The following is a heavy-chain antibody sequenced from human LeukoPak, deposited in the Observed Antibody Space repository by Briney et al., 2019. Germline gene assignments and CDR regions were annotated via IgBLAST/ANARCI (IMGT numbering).Heavy chain of an antibody. Sequence: KPSETLSLTCAVYGGSFSGYYWSWIRQPPGKGLEWIGEINHSGSTNYNPSLKSRVTISVDTSKNQFSLKLSSVTAADTAVYYCAREGMVRGVSSRRYYGMDVWGQGTTVTVSS. CDR2: INHSGST. CDR1: GGSFSGYY. CDR3: AREGMVRGVSSRRYYGMDV. J-gene: IGHJ6*02. D-gene: IGHD3-10*01. V-gene: IGHV4-34*01.